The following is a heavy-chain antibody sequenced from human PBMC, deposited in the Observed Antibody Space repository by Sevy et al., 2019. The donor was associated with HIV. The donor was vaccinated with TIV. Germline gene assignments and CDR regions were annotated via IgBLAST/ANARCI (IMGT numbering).Heavy chain of an antibody. CDR2: ISGSHGTP. D-gene: IGHD2-2*01. CDR3: AKSEWGNIGFCTRSSCYPFDY. CDR1: GFTFTSYA. J-gene: IGHJ4*02. V-gene: IGHV3-23*01. Sequence: GGSLRLSCAASGFTFTSYAMSWVRQAPGKGLEWVSSISGSHGTPYYADSVKGRFTIARDKSKNTLYLQMGSLRAEDTAVYYCAKSEWGNIGFCTRSSCYPFDYWGQGTLVTVSS.